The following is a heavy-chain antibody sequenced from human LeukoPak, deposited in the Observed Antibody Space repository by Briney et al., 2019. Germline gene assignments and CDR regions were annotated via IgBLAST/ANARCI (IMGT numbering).Heavy chain of an antibody. CDR2: IKQDGSEK. J-gene: IGHJ4*02. CDR1: GFTFTSYW. CDR3: ARVRLGALDF. D-gene: IGHD6-19*01. V-gene: IGHV3-7*05. Sequence: GGSLRLSCAASGFTFTSYWMTWVRQAPGKGLEWVANIKQDGSEKYYVDSVKGRFTISRDNAKNSLYLQMNSRRVEDTAVYYCARVRLGALDFWGQGTLVTVSS.